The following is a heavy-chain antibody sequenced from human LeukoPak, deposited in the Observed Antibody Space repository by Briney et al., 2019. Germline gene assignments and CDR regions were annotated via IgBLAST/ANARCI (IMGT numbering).Heavy chain of an antibody. J-gene: IGHJ1*01. CDR2: INPSGGST. D-gene: IGHD6-19*01. CDR1: GYTFTSYY. V-gene: IGHV1-46*01. CDR3: ARDQIASSGWYAEYFQH. Sequence: ASVKVSCKASGYTFTSYYMHWVRQAPGQGLEWMGIINPSGGSTSYAQKFQGRVTMTGDTSTSTVYMELSSLRSEDTAVYYCARDQIASSGWYAEYFQHWGQGTLVTVSS.